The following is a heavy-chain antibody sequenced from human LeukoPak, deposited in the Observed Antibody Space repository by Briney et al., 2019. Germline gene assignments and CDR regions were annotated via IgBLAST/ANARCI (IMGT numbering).Heavy chain of an antibody. Sequence: GASVKVSCKASGYTFTSYGISWLRQAPGQALEWLGWISAYNGNTNYAQKLQGRGTMTKDTSTSPAYMQLRSLRSDDTAVYYCARDHIGRGAILGNWFDPWGQGTLVTVSS. D-gene: IGHD3-10*01. CDR2: ISAYNGNT. V-gene: IGHV1-18*04. CDR3: ARDHIGRGAILGNWFDP. CDR1: GYTFTSYG. J-gene: IGHJ5*02.